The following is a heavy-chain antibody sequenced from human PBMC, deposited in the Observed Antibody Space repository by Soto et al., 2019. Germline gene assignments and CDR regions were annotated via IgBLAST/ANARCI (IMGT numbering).Heavy chain of an antibody. J-gene: IGHJ4*02. V-gene: IGHV4-31*03. CDR1: GGSISSGGYY. D-gene: IGHD3-3*01. Sequence: SETLSLTCTVSGGSISSGGYYWSWIRQHPGKGLEWIGYIYYSGSTYYNPSLKSRVTISVDTSKNQFSLKLSSVTAADTAVYYCARLRFLRSAEPYPMRTDFDYWGQGTLVTVSS. CDR3: ARLRFLRSAEPYPMRTDFDY. CDR2: IYYSGST.